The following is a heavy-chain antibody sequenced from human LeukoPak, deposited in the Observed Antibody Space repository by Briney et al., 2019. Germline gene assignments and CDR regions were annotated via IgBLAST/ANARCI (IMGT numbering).Heavy chain of an antibody. Sequence: ASVKVSCKASRYTFTGYYMHWVRQAPGQGLEWMGWINPNSGGTNYTQKFQGRVTMTRDTSISTAYMELSRLRSDDTAVYYCARGSKGTTVATYYFDYWSQGTLVTVSS. CDR3: ARGSKGTTVATYYFDY. CDR1: RYTFTGYY. J-gene: IGHJ4*02. V-gene: IGHV1-2*02. D-gene: IGHD4-17*01. CDR2: INPNSGGT.